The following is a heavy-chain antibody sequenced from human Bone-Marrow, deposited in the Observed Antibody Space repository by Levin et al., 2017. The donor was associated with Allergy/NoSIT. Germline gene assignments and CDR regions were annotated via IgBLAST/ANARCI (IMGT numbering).Heavy chain of an antibody. CDR1: GASISTDY. J-gene: IGHJ4*02. Sequence: ASETLSLTCTVSGASISTDYWSWIRQPPGKGLEWIGFIYSSGYTNYNPSLKSRVTISLDTSKNQFSLHLSSVTAADTAVYYCAREAKTNSGYYTFDYWGQGILVTVSS. CDR3: AREAKTNSGYYTFDY. V-gene: IGHV4-59*01. D-gene: IGHD3-22*01. CDR2: IYSSGYT.